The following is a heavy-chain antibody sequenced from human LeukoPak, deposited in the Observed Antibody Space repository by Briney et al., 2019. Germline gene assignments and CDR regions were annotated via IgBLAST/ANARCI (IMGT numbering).Heavy chain of an antibody. CDR2: ISSSSSYI. V-gene: IGHV3-21*01. Sequence: GGSLRLSCAASGFTFSSYSMNWVRQAPGKGLEWVSSISSSSSYIYYADSVKGRFTISRDNAKNSLYLQMNSLRAEDTAVYYCARETARYFDWSGTFDIWGQGTMVTVSS. D-gene: IGHD3-9*01. CDR3: ARETARYFDWSGTFDI. CDR1: GFTFSSYS. J-gene: IGHJ3*02.